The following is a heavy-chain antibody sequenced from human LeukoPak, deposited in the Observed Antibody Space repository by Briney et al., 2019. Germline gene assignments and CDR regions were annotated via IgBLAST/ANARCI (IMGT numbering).Heavy chain of an antibody. CDR2: IYSGGST. CDR3: ARGDSSRTYYYYGMDV. CDR1: GFTFGTYA. Sequence: GGSLRLSCAASGFTFGTYAMSWVRQAPGKGLEWVSVIYSGGSTYYADSVKGRFTISRDNSKNTLYLQMNSLRAEDTAVYYCARGDSSRTYYYYGMDVWGQGTTVTVSS. V-gene: IGHV3-53*01. J-gene: IGHJ6*02. D-gene: IGHD6-13*01.